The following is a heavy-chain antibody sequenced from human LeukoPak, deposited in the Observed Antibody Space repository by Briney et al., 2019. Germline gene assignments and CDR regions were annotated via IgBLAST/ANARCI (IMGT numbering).Heavy chain of an antibody. CDR2: ISHRGSP. J-gene: IGHJ6*03. Sequence: KSSETLSLTCAVSGGSFSGYYWSWIRQPPGKGLEWIGYISHRGSPNYNPSLKSRVTMSVRTSRTEFSLSLSSVTAADTAVFYCARAYNDFRSGYYTGGYYYMDVWGKGTTVIVSS. CDR1: GGSFSGYY. V-gene: IGHV4-59*01. CDR3: ARAYNDFRSGYYTGGYYYMDV. D-gene: IGHD3-3*01.